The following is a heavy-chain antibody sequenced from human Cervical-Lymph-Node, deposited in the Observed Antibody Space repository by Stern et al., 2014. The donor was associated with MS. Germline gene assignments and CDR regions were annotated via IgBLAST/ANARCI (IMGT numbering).Heavy chain of an antibody. J-gene: IGHJ4*02. Sequence: QVQLQESGPGLVKPSETLSLTCIVSGASITGYYWNWIRQPPGRGLEWIGYTYSSGSPAYNPSLKSRVTISVDTSKNHFSLRLNSVTAADTGMYYCARSGNYFQQPGFDSWGQGTLVTVSS. CDR1: GASITGYY. D-gene: IGHD1-26*01. V-gene: IGHV4-59*01. CDR3: ARSGNYFQQPGFDS. CDR2: TYSSGSP.